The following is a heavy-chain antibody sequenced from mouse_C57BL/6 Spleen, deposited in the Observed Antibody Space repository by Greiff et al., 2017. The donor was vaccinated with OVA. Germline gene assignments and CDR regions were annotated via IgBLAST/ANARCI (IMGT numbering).Heavy chain of an antibody. Sequence: EVQLQQSGTVLARPGASVKMSCKTSGYTFTSYWMHWVKQRPGQGLEWIGAIYPGNSDTSYNQKFKGKAKLTAVTSASTAYMELSSLTNEDSAVYYCLYYDYGWYFDVWGTGTTVTVSS. CDR3: LYYDYGWYFDV. V-gene: IGHV1-5*01. D-gene: IGHD2-4*01. J-gene: IGHJ1*03. CDR2: IYPGNSDT. CDR1: GYTFTSYW.